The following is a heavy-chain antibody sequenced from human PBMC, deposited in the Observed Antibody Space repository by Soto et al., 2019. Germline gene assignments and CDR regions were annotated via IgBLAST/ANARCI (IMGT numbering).Heavy chain of an antibody. Sequence: QVQLVQSGAEVKKPGSSVKVSCKASGGTFSSYAISWVRQAPGQGLEWMGGIIPIFGTANYAQKFQGRVTITADESTSTAYMELSSLRSEDMAVYYCASLGDYYDSSGYYYTYFDYWGQGTLVTVSS. CDR2: IIPIFGTA. CDR3: ASLGDYYDSSGYYYTYFDY. J-gene: IGHJ4*02. CDR1: GGTFSSYA. V-gene: IGHV1-69*01. D-gene: IGHD3-22*01.